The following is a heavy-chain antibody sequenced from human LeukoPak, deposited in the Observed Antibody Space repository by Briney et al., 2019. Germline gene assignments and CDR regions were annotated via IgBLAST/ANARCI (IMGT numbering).Heavy chain of an antibody. CDR2: VSGSGGST. CDR1: GFTFSNYA. CDR3: AKTSRGSWWTFGY. Sequence: PGGSLRLSCAASGFTFSNYAMSWVRQAPGKGLEWVSAVSGSGGSTYYADSVKGRFTISRDNSENTLYLQVNSLRAEDTAVYYCAKTSRGSWWTFGYWGQGTLVTVSS. D-gene: IGHD6-13*01. V-gene: IGHV3-23*01. J-gene: IGHJ4*02.